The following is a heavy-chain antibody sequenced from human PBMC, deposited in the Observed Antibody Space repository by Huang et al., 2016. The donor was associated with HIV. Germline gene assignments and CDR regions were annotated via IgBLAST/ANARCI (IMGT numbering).Heavy chain of an antibody. CDR3: ATKADAMDV. D-gene: IGHD2-8*01. CDR1: TVTFSAYW. V-gene: IGHV3-7*01. J-gene: IGHJ6*02. CDR2: IRQDGSEK. Sequence: LVESGGGLVRPGGSLRLSCAGSTVTFSAYWMTWVRQSPGKGLEWVARIRQDGSEKHYVDSVEGRFNISRDNGKKLLFLEMRSLGVDDTAVYFCATKADAMDVWGQGTTVIVSS.